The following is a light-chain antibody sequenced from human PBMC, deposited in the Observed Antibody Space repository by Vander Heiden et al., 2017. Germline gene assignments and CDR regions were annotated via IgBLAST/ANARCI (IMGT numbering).Light chain of an antibody. J-gene: IGLJ3*02. CDR1: SSDVGGYNY. Sequence: SALTQPASVSGSPAQSITISCTGTSSDVGGYNYVSWYQQHPGKAPKLMIYDVSNRPSGVSNRFSGSKSGNTASLTISGLQSEDEADYYCSSYTSSNTLEGVFGGGTKLTVL. CDR3: SSYTSSNTLEGV. CDR2: DVS. V-gene: IGLV2-14*03.